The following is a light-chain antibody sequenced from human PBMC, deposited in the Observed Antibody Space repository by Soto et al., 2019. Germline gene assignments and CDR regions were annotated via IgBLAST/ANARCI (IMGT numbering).Light chain of an antibody. CDR1: SSDVGGYNY. J-gene: IGLJ1*01. V-gene: IGLV2-14*01. CDR3: SSYTSSSTLWV. CDR2: DVS. Sequence: QSALTQRASVSGSPGQSITISCTGTSSDVGGYNYVSWYQQHPGKAPKLMIYDVSNRPSGVSNRFSGSKSGNTASLTISGLQAEDEADYYCSSYTSSSTLWVFGNGTKVTVL.